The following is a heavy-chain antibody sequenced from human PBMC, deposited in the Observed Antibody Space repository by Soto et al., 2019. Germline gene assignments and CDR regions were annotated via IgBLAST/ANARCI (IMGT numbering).Heavy chain of an antibody. CDR3: ARGLYYYDSSGYYPNWFDP. CDR1: GVSISSYY. CDR2: VYYSGST. J-gene: IGHJ5*02. V-gene: IGHV4-59*01. D-gene: IGHD3-22*01. Sequence: SETLSLTCTVSGVSISSYYWSWIRQPPGKGLEWIGYVYYSGSTNYNPSLKSRVTISVDTSKNQFSLKLSSVTAADTAVYYCARGLYYYDSSGYYPNWFDPWGQGTLVTVSS.